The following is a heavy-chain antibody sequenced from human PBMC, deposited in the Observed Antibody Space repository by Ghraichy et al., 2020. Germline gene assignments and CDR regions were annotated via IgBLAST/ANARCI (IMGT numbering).Heavy chain of an antibody. J-gene: IGHJ4*02. Sequence: SETLSLTCTVSGGSISRGGYYWSWIRQHPGKGLEWIGNIYYIGSTYYNPSLQSRVTLTVDTSNNEFSLRLSSVTAADTAVYYCARAWYSDFWSSFSDGGNYFDSWGQGSLVTVSS. D-gene: IGHD3-3*01. CDR1: GGSISRGGYY. CDR2: IYYIGST. CDR3: ARAWYSDFWSSFSDGGNYFDS. V-gene: IGHV4-31*03.